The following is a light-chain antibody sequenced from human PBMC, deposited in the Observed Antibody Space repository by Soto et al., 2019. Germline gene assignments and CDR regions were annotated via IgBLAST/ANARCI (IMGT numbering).Light chain of an antibody. CDR3: QQRSNWPPWVPYT. J-gene: IGKJ2*01. Sequence: EIVLTQSPATLSLSPGERATLSCRASQSVSSYLAWYQQKPGQAPRLLIYDASNRATGIPARFSGSGSGTDFTLTISSLEPEDFAVYYCQQRSNWPPWVPYTFGQGTKLEIK. CDR2: DAS. CDR1: QSVSSY. V-gene: IGKV3-11*01.